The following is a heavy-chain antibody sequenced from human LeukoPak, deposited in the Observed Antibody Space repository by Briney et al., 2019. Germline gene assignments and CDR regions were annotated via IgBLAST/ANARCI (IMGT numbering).Heavy chain of an antibody. V-gene: IGHV3-30-3*01. D-gene: IGHD3-10*01. Sequence: GGSLRLSCAASGFTFNSYSMHWVRQAPGKGLEWVTAISDDETYKFYADSVKGRFTISRDNSKNTLYLQMNSLRVEDTAIYYCARVEGVRGTCLDYWGQGTLVTVSS. CDR3: ARVEGVRGTCLDY. J-gene: IGHJ4*02. CDR1: GFTFNSYS. CDR2: ISDDETYK.